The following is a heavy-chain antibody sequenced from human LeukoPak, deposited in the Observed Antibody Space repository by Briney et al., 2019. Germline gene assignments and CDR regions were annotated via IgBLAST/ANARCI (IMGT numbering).Heavy chain of an antibody. J-gene: IGHJ4*02. Sequence: GGSLRLSCAASGFTFSNAWMSWVRQAPGKGLEWVGRIKSKTDGGTTDYAAPVKGRFTISRDDSKNTLYLQMNSLKTEDTAVYYCTTDPLYYYDSSGYYSFGYWGQGTLVTVSS. CDR2: IKSKTDGGTT. CDR1: GFTFSNAW. D-gene: IGHD3-22*01. V-gene: IGHV3-15*01. CDR3: TTDPLYYYDSSGYYSFGY.